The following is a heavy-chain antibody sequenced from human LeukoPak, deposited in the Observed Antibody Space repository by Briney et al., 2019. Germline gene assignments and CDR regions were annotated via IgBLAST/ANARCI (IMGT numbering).Heavy chain of an antibody. Sequence: SETLSLTCTVSGGSINNIISYWGWFRQPPGKGLEWIGSISSSGSTFYNPSLTSRVTISVGTSKNHFSVKVTSVTAADTAMYYCARGQTTVWSPFDNWGQGTLVTVSS. CDR2: ISSSGST. J-gene: IGHJ4*02. CDR1: GGSINNIISY. V-gene: IGHV4-39*07. CDR3: ARGQTTVWSPFDN. D-gene: IGHD4-17*01.